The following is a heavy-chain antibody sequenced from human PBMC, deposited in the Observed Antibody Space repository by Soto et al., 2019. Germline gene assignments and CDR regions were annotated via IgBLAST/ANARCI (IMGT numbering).Heavy chain of an antibody. CDR1: GGSFSGYY. Sequence: SETLSLTCAVYGGSFSGYYWSWIRQPPGKGLEWIGEINHSGSTNYNPSLKSRVTISVDTSKNQFSLKLSSVTAADTAVYYCARGTAMVTAYYYYYYMDVWGKGTTVTVSS. CDR3: ARGTAMVTAYYYYYYMDV. J-gene: IGHJ6*03. D-gene: IGHD5-18*01. CDR2: INHSGST. V-gene: IGHV4-34*01.